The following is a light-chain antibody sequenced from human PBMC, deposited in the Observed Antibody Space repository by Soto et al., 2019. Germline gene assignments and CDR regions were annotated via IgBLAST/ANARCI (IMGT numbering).Light chain of an antibody. Sequence: IVMTQSPATLSVSPGERATLSCRASQSVSSNLAWYQQKPGQDPRLLIYGASNRATGIPDRFSGSGSGTDFTLTISRLEPEDFAVYYCQQYGSSGTFGQGTKVDIK. CDR2: GAS. V-gene: IGKV3-20*01. CDR1: QSVSSN. CDR3: QQYGSSGT. J-gene: IGKJ1*01.